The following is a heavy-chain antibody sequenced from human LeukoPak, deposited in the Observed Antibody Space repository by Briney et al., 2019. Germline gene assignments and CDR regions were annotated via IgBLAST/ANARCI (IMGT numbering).Heavy chain of an antibody. CDR2: INHSGST. CDR3: ARVSVWGSYRHPHNRRFDP. CDR1: GGSISSSNYY. Sequence: SQTLSLTCSVSGGSISSSNYYWSWIRQPPGKGLEWIEEINHSGSTNYNPSLKSRVTISVDTSKNQFSLKLSSVTAADTAVYYCARVSVWGSYRHPHNRRFDPWGQGTLVTVSS. V-gene: IGHV4-39*07. D-gene: IGHD3-16*02. J-gene: IGHJ5*02.